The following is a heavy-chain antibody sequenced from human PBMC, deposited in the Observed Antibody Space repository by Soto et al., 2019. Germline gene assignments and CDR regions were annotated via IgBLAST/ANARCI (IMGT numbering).Heavy chain of an antibody. CDR1: GVSITSHY. J-gene: IGHJ5*02. V-gene: IGHV4-59*11. CDR2: TYFRGSA. Sequence: SETLSLTCDVSGVSITSHYWNWIRQSPGMGLEWIGSTYFRGSASYNPSLKSRVTISLDTSKDLLSLTLSAVTAADSAVYYCARDLRSRGWFDPWGPGILVTVSS. CDR3: ARDLRSRGWFDP.